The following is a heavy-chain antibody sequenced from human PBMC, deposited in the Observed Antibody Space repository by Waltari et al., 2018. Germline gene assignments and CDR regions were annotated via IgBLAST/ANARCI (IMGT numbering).Heavy chain of an antibody. Sequence: QLQLQESGPGLVKPSEALSLTCTVSGAFISGSTYYWGWIRQPPGKGLEWIGRIHHSGKTDYNPSLNSRVTISVDTSKNQFSLRLSSVTAADTAIYYCVRRIGFTIPMDVW. D-gene: IGHD3-3*01. V-gene: IGHV4-39*01. CDR3: VRRIGFTIPMDV. J-gene: IGHJ6*01. CDR2: IHHSGKT. CDR1: GAFISGSTYY.